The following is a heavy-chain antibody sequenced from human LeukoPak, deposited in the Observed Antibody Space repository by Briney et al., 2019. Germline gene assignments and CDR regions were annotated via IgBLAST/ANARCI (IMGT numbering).Heavy chain of an antibody. CDR3: ARGWGAATHESFDY. D-gene: IGHD1-26*01. CDR1: GGSFSGYY. V-gene: IGHV4-34*01. J-gene: IGHJ4*02. CDR2: INHSGST. Sequence: SSETLSLTCAVYGGSFSGYYWSWIRQPPGKGLEWIGEINHSGSTNYNPSLKSRVTISVDTSKNQFSLKLSSVTAADTAVYYCARGWGAATHESFDYWGQGTLVTVSS.